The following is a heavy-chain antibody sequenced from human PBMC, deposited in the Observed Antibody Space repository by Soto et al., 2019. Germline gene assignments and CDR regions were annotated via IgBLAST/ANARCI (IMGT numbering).Heavy chain of an antibody. J-gene: IGHJ6*02. CDR1: GYTFTSYY. V-gene: IGHV1-46*01. D-gene: IGHD3-22*01. CDR2: INPSGGST. CDR3: ARLSEKNYYDSSGYRGQDYYYGMDV. Sequence: ASVKVSCKASGYTFTSYYMHWVRQAPGQGLEWMGIINPSGGSTSYAQKFQGRVTMTRDTSTSTVYMELSSLRSEDTAVYYCARLSEKNYYDSSGYRGQDYYYGMDVWGQGTTVTVSS.